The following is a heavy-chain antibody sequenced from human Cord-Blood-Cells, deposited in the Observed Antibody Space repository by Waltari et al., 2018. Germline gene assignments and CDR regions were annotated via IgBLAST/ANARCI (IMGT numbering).Heavy chain of an antibody. CDR2: IIAYNCNT. CDR1: GYTFTSDG. Sequence: QVQLVQSGAEVKKPGASVKVSCKASGYTFTSDGISWVRQAPGQGLEWMGWIIAYNCNTKYARNLKGRVTMTTDTSTSPADMELRSLRSDDTAVYYCAGAEEYCSGGSCLIDYWGQGTLVTVSS. J-gene: IGHJ4*02. D-gene: IGHD2-15*01. V-gene: IGHV1-18*01. CDR3: AGAEEYCSGGSCLIDY.